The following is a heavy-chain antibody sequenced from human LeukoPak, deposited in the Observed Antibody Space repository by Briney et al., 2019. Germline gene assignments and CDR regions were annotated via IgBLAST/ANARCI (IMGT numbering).Heavy chain of an antibody. D-gene: IGHD3-10*01. V-gene: IGHV4-59*01. CDR2: IYFTGTT. Sequence: SETLSLTCTVSGGSISSYWSWIRQSPGKGLEWIGYIYFTGTTNYNPSLKSRPTISIDTSRNQFSLKLSSATAADTAIYYCVNGGSYLTKWGQGTLVTVSS. CDR3: VNGGSYLTK. CDR1: GGSISSY. J-gene: IGHJ4*02.